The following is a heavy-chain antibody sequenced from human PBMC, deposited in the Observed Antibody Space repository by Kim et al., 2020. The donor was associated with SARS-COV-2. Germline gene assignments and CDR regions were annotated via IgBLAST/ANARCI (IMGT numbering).Heavy chain of an antibody. CDR2: INTNTGSP. J-gene: IGHJ6*03. V-gene: IGHV7-4-1*02. CDR1: GYTVTDYT. Sequence: ASVKVSCKASGYTVTDYTLNWVRQAPGQGLEWMGWINTNTGSPAYAQGFTGRFVFSLDTSVSTAYLQISSLKAEDTAVYYCTRRGYMDVWGKGTTVTVSS. CDR3: TRRGYMDV.